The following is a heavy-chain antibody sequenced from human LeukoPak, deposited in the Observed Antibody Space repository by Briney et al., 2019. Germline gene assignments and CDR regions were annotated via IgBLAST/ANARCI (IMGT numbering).Heavy chain of an antibody. Sequence: SETLSLTCAVYGGSFSGYYWNWIRQPPGKGLEWIGEINNSGSTNYNPSLKSRVTISRDTSKNQFSLKLSSVTAADTAIYYCARDAKYYYGSRTYFFFEYWGQGTLLSVSS. V-gene: IGHV4-34*01. CDR1: GGSFSGYY. D-gene: IGHD3-10*01. CDR3: ARDAKYYYGSRTYFFFEY. CDR2: INNSGST. J-gene: IGHJ4*02.